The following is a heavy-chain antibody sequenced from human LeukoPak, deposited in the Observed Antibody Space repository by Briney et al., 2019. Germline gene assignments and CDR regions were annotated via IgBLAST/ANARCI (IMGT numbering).Heavy chain of an antibody. V-gene: IGHV3-21*01. J-gene: IGHJ4*02. Sequence: GGSLRLSCADSGFTFSSYSMNWVRQAPGKGLEWVSSISSSSSYIYYADSVKGRFTISRDNAKNSLYLQMNSLRAEDTAAYYCALQGQLALNAPLDYWGQGTLVTVSS. D-gene: IGHD6-13*01. CDR2: ISSSSSYI. CDR1: GFTFSSYS. CDR3: ALQGQLALNAPLDY.